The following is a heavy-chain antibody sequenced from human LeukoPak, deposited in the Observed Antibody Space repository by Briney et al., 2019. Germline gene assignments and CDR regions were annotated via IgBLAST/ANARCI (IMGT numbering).Heavy chain of an antibody. D-gene: IGHD3-10*01. Sequence: ASVKVSCKASGGTFSRYAISWMRQAPGQGLEWMGGIIPIFGTANYAQKFQGRVTITTDESTSTAYMELSSLRSEDTAVYYCARGGMGGSGSYRFDYWGQGTLVTVSS. CDR1: GGTFSRYA. CDR3: ARGGMGGSGSYRFDY. CDR2: IIPIFGTA. V-gene: IGHV1-69*05. J-gene: IGHJ4*02.